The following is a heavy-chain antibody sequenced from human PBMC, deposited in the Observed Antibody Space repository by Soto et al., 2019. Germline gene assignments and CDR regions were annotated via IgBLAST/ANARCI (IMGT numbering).Heavy chain of an antibody. J-gene: IGHJ6*02. CDR2: IYPGDSDT. CDR3: ARRAGGDYYYYGXDV. V-gene: IGHV5-51*01. D-gene: IGHD4-17*01. CDR1: GYSFTSYW. Sequence: PGESLKISCKGSGYSFTSYWIGWVRQMPGKGLEWMGIIYPGDSDTRYSPSYQGQVTISADKSISTAYLQWSSLKASDTAMYYCARRAGGDYYYYGXDVWGQGTTVTVSS.